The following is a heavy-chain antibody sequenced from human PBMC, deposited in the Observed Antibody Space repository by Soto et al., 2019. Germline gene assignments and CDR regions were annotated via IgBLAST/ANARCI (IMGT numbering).Heavy chain of an antibody. CDR2: IWYDGSNK. CDR3: ARNGYSSGWYVSGAEYFQH. V-gene: IGHV3-33*01. CDR1: VFTFISYG. J-gene: IGHJ1*01. Sequence: PGGSLRLSCTSSVFTFISYGMHWVRHAPGKGLEWVAVIWYDGSNKYYADSVKGRFTISRANSKNTLYLQMNSLRAEDTAVYYCARNGYSSGWYVSGAEYFQHWGQGTLVTVSS. D-gene: IGHD6-19*01.